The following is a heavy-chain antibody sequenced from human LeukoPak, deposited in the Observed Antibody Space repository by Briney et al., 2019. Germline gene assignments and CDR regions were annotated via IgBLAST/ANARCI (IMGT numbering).Heavy chain of an antibody. Sequence: PGGSLRLSCAASGFTFNSYAMHWVRQAPGKGLEWVSGVSYDGINKNYADSVWGRFTIYRDNYKKMVYLQMSSLRPDDTAIFYCARDRRNSSSLSYWGQGTLVTVSS. J-gene: IGHJ4*02. D-gene: IGHD6-6*01. CDR3: ARDRRNSSSLSY. V-gene: IGHV3-30*15. CDR1: GFTFNSYA. CDR2: VSYDGINK.